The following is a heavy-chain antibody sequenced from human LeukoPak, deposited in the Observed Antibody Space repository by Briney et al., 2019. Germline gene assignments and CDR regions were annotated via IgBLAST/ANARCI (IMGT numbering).Heavy chain of an antibody. D-gene: IGHD3-10*01. V-gene: IGHV3-7*01. CDR1: GFTFSSNW. Sequence: QTGGSLRLSCAGSGFTFSSNWMSWVRQAPGKGLEWVANIKQDESEKYYVDSVKGRFTISRDNSKNTLYLQMNSLRAEDTAVFYCARDRGSDAFDIWGQGTMITVSS. J-gene: IGHJ3*02. CDR3: ARDRGSDAFDI. CDR2: IKQDESEK.